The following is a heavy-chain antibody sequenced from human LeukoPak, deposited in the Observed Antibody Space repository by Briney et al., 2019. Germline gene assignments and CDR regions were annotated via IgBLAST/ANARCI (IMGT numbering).Heavy chain of an antibody. CDR2: INHSGST. D-gene: IGHD6-13*01. CDR1: GGSISGYY. V-gene: IGHV4-34*01. J-gene: IGHJ5*02. CDR3: ARGGDKLTPPIAARNWFDP. Sequence: SETLSLTCTVSGGSISGYYWSWIRQPPGKGLEWIGEINHSGSTNYNPSLKSRVTISVDTSKNQFSLKLSSVTAADTAVYYCARGGDKLTPPIAARNWFDPWGQGTLVTVSS.